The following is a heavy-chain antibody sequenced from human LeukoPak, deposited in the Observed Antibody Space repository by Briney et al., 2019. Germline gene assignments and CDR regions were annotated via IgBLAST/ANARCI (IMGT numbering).Heavy chain of an antibody. D-gene: IGHD6-13*01. Sequence: GGSLRLSCTTSEFAFSSYEMNWVRQAPGKGLEWVSSISSSSSYIYYADSVKGRFTISRDNAKNSLYLQMNSLRAEDTAVYYCARESSSWYGGLNYWGQGTLVTVSS. CDR3: ARESSSWYGGLNY. CDR1: EFAFSSYE. V-gene: IGHV3-21*01. J-gene: IGHJ4*02. CDR2: ISSSSSYI.